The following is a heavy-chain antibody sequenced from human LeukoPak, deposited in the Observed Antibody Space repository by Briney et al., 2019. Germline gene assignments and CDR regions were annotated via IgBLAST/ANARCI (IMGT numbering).Heavy chain of an antibody. CDR1: GFSFSNAW. CDR2: IRSNTDGGTA. V-gene: IGHV3-15*07. J-gene: IGHJ4*02. CDR3: TTDVRFFGDFDF. Sequence: GGSLRLFCAASGFSFSNAWMNWVRQAPGKGLEWVGRIRSNTDGGTADYATPVKGRFTISRDDSRNTLYLQMNSLKTEDTAVYYCTTDVRFFGDFDFWGQGTLVTVSS. D-gene: IGHD3-3*01.